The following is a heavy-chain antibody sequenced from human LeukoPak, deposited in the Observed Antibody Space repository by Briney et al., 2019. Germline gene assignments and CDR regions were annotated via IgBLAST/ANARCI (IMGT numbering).Heavy chain of an antibody. CDR2: IYPGDSDP. D-gene: IGHD3-22*01. V-gene: IGHV5-51*01. J-gene: IGHJ1*01. Sequence: PGESLKISCEGSGYTFTHYWIGWVRQMPGKGLEWMGIIYPGDSDPRYSPSFQGQVTISADKSFSTAYLQWSSLKASDTAMYYCARHSAYFYDSRAPPTAEYFQHWGQGTLVTVSS. CDR3: ARHSAYFYDSRAPPTAEYFQH. CDR1: GYTFTHYW.